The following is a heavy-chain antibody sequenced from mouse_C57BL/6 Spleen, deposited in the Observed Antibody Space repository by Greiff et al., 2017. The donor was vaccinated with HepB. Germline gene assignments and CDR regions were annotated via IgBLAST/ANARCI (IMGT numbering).Heavy chain of an antibody. J-gene: IGHJ3*01. Sequence: LQESGAELVKPGASVKLSCKASGYTFTEYTIHWVKQRSGQGLEWIGWFYPGSGSIKYNEKFKDKATLTADKSSSTVYMELSRLTSEDSAVYFCARHEDGYSNYGAWFAYWGQGTLVTVSA. CDR3: ARHEDGYSNYGAWFAY. V-gene: IGHV1-62-2*01. D-gene: IGHD2-5*01. CDR2: FYPGSGSI. CDR1: GYTFTEYT.